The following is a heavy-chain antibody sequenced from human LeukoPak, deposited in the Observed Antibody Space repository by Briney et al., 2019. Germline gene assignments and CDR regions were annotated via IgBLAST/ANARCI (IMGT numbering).Heavy chain of an antibody. D-gene: IGHD3-3*01. Sequence: GGSLRLSCAASGFTFSNYYMSWIRQAPGKGLEWVSYISSRGSTIYYADSVKGRFTISRDNAKNSLYLQMNSLRAEDTAVYYCAKGNLVRITISGEIMDYFDSWGQGILVTVSS. CDR1: GFTFSNYY. V-gene: IGHV3-11*04. J-gene: IGHJ4*02. CDR3: AKGNLVRITISGEIMDYFDS. CDR2: ISSRGSTI.